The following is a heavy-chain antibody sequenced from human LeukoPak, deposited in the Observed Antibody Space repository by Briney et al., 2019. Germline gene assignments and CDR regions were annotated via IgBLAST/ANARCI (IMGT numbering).Heavy chain of an antibody. CDR1: GFTFSNNP. Sequence: GGSLRLSCVASGFTFSNNPMTWVRRAPGKGLEWVSAISDNCVYVFYGDSVKGRFTTSRDNSRNTLYLQMNNLRAEDTALYYCAKNRATGMAFYDHWGQGTQVSVSS. D-gene: IGHD5-18*01. CDR2: ISDNCVYV. CDR3: AKNRATGMAFYDH. V-gene: IGHV3-23*02. J-gene: IGHJ4*02.